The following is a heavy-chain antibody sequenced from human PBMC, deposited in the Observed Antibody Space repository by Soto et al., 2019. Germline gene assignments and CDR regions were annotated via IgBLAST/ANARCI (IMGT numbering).Heavy chain of an antibody. V-gene: IGHV2-5*02. D-gene: IGHD2-21*02. CDR3: IQSRCGGDCLQSYASYYYYGMDV. CDR1: AFSLSTGGVG. CDR2: LYWDDDK. J-gene: IGHJ6*02. Sequence: QITLKESGPTLVKPTQTLTLTCTFSAFSLSTGGVGVGWIRQPPGKALEWLALLYWDDDKRYSPSLRSRLPITKDTSKNQVVLTMTNIDPVDTATYYCIQSRCGGDCLQSYASYYYYGMDVWGQGTTVTVSS.